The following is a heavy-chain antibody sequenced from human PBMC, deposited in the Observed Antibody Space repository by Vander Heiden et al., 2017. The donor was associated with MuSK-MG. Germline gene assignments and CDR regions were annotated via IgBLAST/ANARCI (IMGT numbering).Heavy chain of an antibody. D-gene: IGHD2-21*01. CDR3: ARHDHCEGPVYYSYGMDV. CDR2: ISSRGYI. J-gene: IGHJ6*02. V-gene: IGHV3-21*01. CDR1: AFTFGRLK. Sequence: EVQLVESGGGLVKPGGSLSLSCAASAFTFGRLKLTWVLQAPGKGLEWVSSISSRGYIFYADSVKGRFTISRDNAKNSLNLQMNSLGAEDTAVYYCARHDHCEGPVYYSYGMDVWGQGTTVTVSS.